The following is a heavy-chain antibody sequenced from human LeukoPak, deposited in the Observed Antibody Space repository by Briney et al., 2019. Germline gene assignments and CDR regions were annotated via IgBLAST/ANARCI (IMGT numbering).Heavy chain of an antibody. CDR3: AKGVRDNWNYRFYY. Sequence: PGGSLRLSCAASGFTFSSYAMSWVRQAPGKGLEWVSAISGSGGSTYYADSVKGRFSISRGNSKNTLYLQMSSLRAEDTAVYYCAKGVRDNWNYRFYYWGQGTLVTVSS. D-gene: IGHD1-7*01. V-gene: IGHV3-23*01. J-gene: IGHJ4*02. CDR1: GFTFSSYA. CDR2: ISGSGGST.